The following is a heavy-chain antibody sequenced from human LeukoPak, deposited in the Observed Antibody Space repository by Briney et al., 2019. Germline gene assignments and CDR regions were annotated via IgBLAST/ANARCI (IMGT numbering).Heavy chain of an antibody. V-gene: IGHV3-23*01. CDR2: ISGSGQTT. J-gene: IGHJ4*02. CDR3: AKEKDYRVFDH. CDR1: GFSLSAHP. D-gene: IGHD4-11*01. Sequence: GGSLRLSCTASGFSLSAHPMSWVRQGPGKSLEWVSVISGSGQTTYYADSVKGRFTVSKDNSKNTVYLQMCSLRADDTAVYYCAKEKDYRVFDHWGQGTLVTVSS.